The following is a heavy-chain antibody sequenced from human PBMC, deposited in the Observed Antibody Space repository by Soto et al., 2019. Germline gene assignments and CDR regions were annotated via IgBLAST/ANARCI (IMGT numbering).Heavy chain of an antibody. D-gene: IGHD1-1*01. J-gene: IGHJ4*02. CDR3: ARDDAGTTFSPNFDY. V-gene: IGHV4-39*07. CDR2: IYYSGST. CDR1: GGSISNYY. Sequence: PSETLSLTCTVSGGSISNYYWGWIRQPPGKGLEWIGSIYYSGSTYYNPSLKSRVTISVDTSKNQFSLKLSSVTAADTAVYYCARDDAGTTFSPNFDYWGQGTLVTVSS.